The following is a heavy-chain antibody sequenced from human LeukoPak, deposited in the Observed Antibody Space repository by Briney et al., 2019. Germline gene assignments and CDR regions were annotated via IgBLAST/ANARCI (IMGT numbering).Heavy chain of an antibody. V-gene: IGHV4-4*07. D-gene: IGHD6-6*01. CDR2: IYTSGST. Sequence: SETLSLTCTVSGGSISSYYWSWIRQPAGKGLEWIGRIYTSGSTDYNPPLKSRITISIDPSKNHFSLKLSSVTAADTGVYFCAREDSSSWGPFDYWGQGTLVTVSS. J-gene: IGHJ4*02. CDR3: AREDSSSWGPFDY. CDR1: GGSISSYY.